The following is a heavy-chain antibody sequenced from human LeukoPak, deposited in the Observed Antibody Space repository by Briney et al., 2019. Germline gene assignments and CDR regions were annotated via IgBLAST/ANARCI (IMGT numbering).Heavy chain of an antibody. CDR3: ARDLRSNSWYVGDF. Sequence: GGSLRLSCAASGFTFSSYSMNWVRLAPGKGLEWVAYISGSGTPIYCADSVQGRFTVSRDNVKNSLYLQMDILRADDTAVYYCARDLRSNSWYVGDFWGQGVRVTVSS. CDR2: ISGSGTPI. CDR1: GFTFSSYS. J-gene: IGHJ4*02. D-gene: IGHD6-13*01. V-gene: IGHV3-48*01.